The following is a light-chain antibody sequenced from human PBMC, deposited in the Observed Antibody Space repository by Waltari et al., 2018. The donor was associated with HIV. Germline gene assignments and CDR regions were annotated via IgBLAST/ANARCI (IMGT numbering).Light chain of an antibody. CDR1: SSNIGSKY. V-gene: IGLV1-47*01. CDR2: MNN. J-gene: IGLJ2*01. Sequence: QSVLTQPPSASGTPGQRVTISCSGSSSNIGSKYVYWYQKLPGSAPKLLIYMNNQRPSGVPDRFSGSKSGTSASLAISGLRSEDEADYYCAAWDDTLSVLFGGGTKLTVL. CDR3: AAWDDTLSVL.